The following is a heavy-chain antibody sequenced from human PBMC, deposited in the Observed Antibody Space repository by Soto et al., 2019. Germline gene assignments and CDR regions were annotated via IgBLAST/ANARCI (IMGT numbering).Heavy chain of an antibody. CDR2: IKSKTDGGTT. D-gene: IGHD6-6*01. CDR3: TTEDEYSSSHVDFDY. CDR1: GFTFSNAW. V-gene: IGHV3-15*01. Sequence: GGSLRLSCAVSGFTFSNAWMSWVRQAPRKGLEWVGRIKSKTDGGTTDYAAPVKGRFTISRDDSKNTLYLQMNSLKTEDTAVYYCTTEDEYSSSHVDFDYWGQGTLVTVSS. J-gene: IGHJ4*02.